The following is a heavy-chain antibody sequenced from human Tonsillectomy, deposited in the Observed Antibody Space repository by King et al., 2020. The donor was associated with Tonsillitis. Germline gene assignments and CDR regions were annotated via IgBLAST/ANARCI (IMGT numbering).Heavy chain of an antibody. CDR1: GGSISSGGYY. D-gene: IGHD2-21*02. Sequence: VQLQESGPGLVKPSQTLSLTCTVSGGSISSGGYYWSWIRQHPGKGLEWIGFIYYSGSTYYNPSLKSRVTISVDTSKNQFSLKLSSVTAAETAVYSCARDAWRGGDPEVLNWFDPWGQGTLVTVSS. CDR3: ARDAWRGGDPEVLNWFDP. CDR2: IYYSGST. V-gene: IGHV4-31*03. J-gene: IGHJ5*02.